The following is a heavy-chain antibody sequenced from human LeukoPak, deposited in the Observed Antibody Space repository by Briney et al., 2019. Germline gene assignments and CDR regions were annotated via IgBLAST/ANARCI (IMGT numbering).Heavy chain of an antibody. CDR2: ITSNGGLI. V-gene: IGHV3-21*01. Sequence: GGSLRLSCEASGFTFSSYRMNWVRQAPGKGLEWVSSITSNGGLIYYGDSVKGRFTISRDNAKNSLYLQMDSLRAEDTAVYYCAGPIWGSHVFDYWGQGTLVTVSS. CDR1: GFTFSSYR. D-gene: IGHD3-16*01. CDR3: AGPIWGSHVFDY. J-gene: IGHJ4*02.